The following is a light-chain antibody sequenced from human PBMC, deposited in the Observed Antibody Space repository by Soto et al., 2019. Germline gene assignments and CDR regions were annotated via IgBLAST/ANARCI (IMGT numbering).Light chain of an antibody. J-gene: IGLJ2*01. CDR1: SGHSNYA. V-gene: IGLV4-69*01. CDR2: LNSAGSH. CDR3: QTWGTGIQV. Sequence: QSVLTQSPSASASLGASVKLTCTLSSGHSNYAIAWHQQQPEKGPRYLMKLNSAGSHTKGDGIPDRFSGSSSGAERYLTISSLQSEDEADYYCQTWGTGIQVFGGGTKVTVL.